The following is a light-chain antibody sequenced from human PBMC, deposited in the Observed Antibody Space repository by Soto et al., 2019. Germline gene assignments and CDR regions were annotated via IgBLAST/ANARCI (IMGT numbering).Light chain of an antibody. V-gene: IGKV3-20*01. CDR2: GAS. Sequence: EIVLTQSPGTLSLSPGERATLSCRASQSVSSSHLAWYQQKPGQAPRLLIYGASSRATGIPDRFSGSGSGTDFTLTLSRLEPEDFAVYYCQQYGSSPLTFGAGTKVYIK. CDR1: QSVSSSH. CDR3: QQYGSSPLT. J-gene: IGKJ4*01.